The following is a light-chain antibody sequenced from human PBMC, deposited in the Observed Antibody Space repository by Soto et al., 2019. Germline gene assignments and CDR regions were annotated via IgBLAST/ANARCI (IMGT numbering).Light chain of an antibody. CDR2: GNI. J-gene: IGLJ2*01. V-gene: IGLV1-40*01. CDR3: QSYDSSLSVV. Sequence: QSVLTQPPSVSGAPGLRVTISCTGSSSNIGAGYDVHWYQQLPGTAPKILIYGNINRPSGVPDRFSGSKSGTSASLAITGLQAEDEADYYCQSYDSSLSVVFGGGTKVTVL. CDR1: SSNIGAGYD.